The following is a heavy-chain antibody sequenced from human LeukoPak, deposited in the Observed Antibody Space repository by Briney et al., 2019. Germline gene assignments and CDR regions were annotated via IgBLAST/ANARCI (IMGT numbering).Heavy chain of an antibody. V-gene: IGHV4-4*02. J-gene: IGHJ6*02. Sequence: SGTLSLTCAVSGDSITTSNWWNWVRQPPGKGLEWIGKIYHRGSTNYNPSLKSRVTISVDTSKNQFSLKLSSVTAADTAVYYCAGGWEQWLDYYYYGMDVWGQGTTVTVSS. CDR2: IYHRGST. CDR3: AGGWEQWLDYYYYGMDV. CDR1: GDSITTSNW. D-gene: IGHD6-19*01.